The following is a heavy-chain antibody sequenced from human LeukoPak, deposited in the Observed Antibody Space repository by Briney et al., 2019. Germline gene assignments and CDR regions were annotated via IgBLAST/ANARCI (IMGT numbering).Heavy chain of an antibody. CDR3: ARDHIGDYWGHFDY. Sequence: GASVKVSCKASGYTFTSYSIHWVRQAPGQGLEWMGIINPSGGTTTYTQKFQGRVTMTRDMSTSTVYMELSSLRSEDTGVYYCARDHIGDYWGHFDYWGQGTLVTVSS. CDR1: GYTFTSYS. D-gene: IGHD4-17*01. CDR2: INPSGGTT. V-gene: IGHV1-46*01. J-gene: IGHJ4*02.